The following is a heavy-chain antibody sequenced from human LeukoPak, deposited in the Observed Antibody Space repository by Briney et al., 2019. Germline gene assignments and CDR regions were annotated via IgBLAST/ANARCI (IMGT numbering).Heavy chain of an antibody. V-gene: IGHV1-2*02. Sequence: ASVKVSCKASGYTFTGYYMHWVRQAPGQGLEWMGWINPNSGGTNYAQKFQGRVTMTRDTSISTAYMELSRLRSDDTAVYYCAKNPRPLPLSYYGMDVWGQGTTVTVSS. J-gene: IGHJ6*02. CDR3: AKNPRPLPLSYYGMDV. D-gene: IGHD2-15*01. CDR1: GYTFTGYY. CDR2: INPNSGGT.